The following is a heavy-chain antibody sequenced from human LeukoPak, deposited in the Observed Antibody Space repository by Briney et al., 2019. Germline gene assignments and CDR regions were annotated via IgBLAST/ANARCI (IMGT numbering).Heavy chain of an antibody. J-gene: IGHJ4*02. CDR3: ARDWNSGWYHPRLPRGFDY. D-gene: IGHD6-19*01. CDR2: IYYSGST. V-gene: IGHV4-39*07. CDR1: GGSISSSSYY. Sequence: SETLSLTCTVSGGSISSSSYYWGWIRQPPGKGLEWIGSIYYSGSTYYNPSLKSRVTISVDTSKNQFSLKLSSVTAADTAVYYCARDWNSGWYHPRLPRGFDYWGQGTLVTVSS.